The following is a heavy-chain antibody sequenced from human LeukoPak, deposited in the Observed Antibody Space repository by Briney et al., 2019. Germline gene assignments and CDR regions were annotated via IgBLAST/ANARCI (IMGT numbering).Heavy chain of an antibody. V-gene: IGHV3-33*01. D-gene: IGHD2-15*01. Sequence: GGSLRLSCAASGFTFSSYGMHWVRQAPGKGLEWVAVIWYDGSNKYYADSVEGRFTISRDNSKNTLYLQMNSLRAEDTAVYYCARSRGLYSYYYYGMDVWGQGTTVTVSS. J-gene: IGHJ6*02. CDR2: IWYDGSNK. CDR1: GFTFSSYG. CDR3: ARSRGLYSYYYYGMDV.